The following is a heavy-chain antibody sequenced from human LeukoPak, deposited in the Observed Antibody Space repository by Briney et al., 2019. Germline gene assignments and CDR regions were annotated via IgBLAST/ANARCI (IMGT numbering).Heavy chain of an antibody. V-gene: IGHV3-21*01. D-gene: IGHD2-2*01. CDR2: ISSSSSYI. J-gene: IGHJ3*02. CDR1: GFTFSSYS. Sequence: PGGSLRLSCAASGFTFSSYSMNWVRQAPGKGLEWVSSISSSSSYIYYADSVKGRFTISRDNAKNSLYLQMNSLRAEDTAVYYCATLPRIVVVPAATGAFDIWGQGTMVTVSS. CDR3: ATLPRIVVVPAATGAFDI.